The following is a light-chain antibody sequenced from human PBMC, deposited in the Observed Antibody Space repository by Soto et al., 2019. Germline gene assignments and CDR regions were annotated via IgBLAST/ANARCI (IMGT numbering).Light chain of an antibody. CDR2: EVS. J-gene: IGLJ3*02. Sequence: QSVLTQPASVSGSPGQSITISCTGTSSDVGSYNYVSWYQQHPGKAPKLMIYEVSNRPSGVSNRFSGSKSGNTASLTISGLQAEYEANYSCSSYTSISTRVFGGGTQLTVL. V-gene: IGLV2-14*01. CDR3: SSYTSISTRV. CDR1: SSDVGSYNY.